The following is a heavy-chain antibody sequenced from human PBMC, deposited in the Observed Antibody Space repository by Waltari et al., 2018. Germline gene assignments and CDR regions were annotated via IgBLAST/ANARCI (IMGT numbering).Heavy chain of an antibody. D-gene: IGHD1-1*01. CDR1: GYSFNNYW. J-gene: IGHJ4*02. V-gene: IGHV5-51*01. CDR2: GRPDNADT. CDR3: ARHTEDDNGDD. Sequence: QLVQSGTEVKKPGESLKISCKTSGYSFNNYWIGWVRQIPGKGREWMGSGRPDNADTRYSQSCRGQVTSSADKSISIAYLQWSSLKASDTAIYYCARHTEDDNGDDWGQGTLVTVSS.